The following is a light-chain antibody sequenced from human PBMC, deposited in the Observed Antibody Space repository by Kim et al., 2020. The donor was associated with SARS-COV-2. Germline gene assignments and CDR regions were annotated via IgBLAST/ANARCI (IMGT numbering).Light chain of an antibody. V-gene: IGKV3-20*01. Sequence: EIVLTQSPGTLSLSPGERATLSCRASQSVSSRYFAWYQQKPGQAPSLLIYGASSRATGIPDRFSGSGSGTDFTLTISRLEPEDFAVYYCQQFGRSSWTFGQGTKVDIK. J-gene: IGKJ1*01. CDR2: GAS. CDR1: QSVSSRY. CDR3: QQFGRSSWT.